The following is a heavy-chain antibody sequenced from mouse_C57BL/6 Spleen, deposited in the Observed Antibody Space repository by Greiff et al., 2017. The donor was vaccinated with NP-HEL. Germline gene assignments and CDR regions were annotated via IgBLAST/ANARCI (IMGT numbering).Heavy chain of an antibody. V-gene: IGHV5-17*01. D-gene: IGHD1-1*01. Sequence: EVQRVESGGGLVKPGGSLKLSCAASGFTFSDYGMPWVRQAPEKGLEWVAYISSGSSTIYYADTVKGRFTISRDNAKNTLFLQMTSLRAEDTAMYYCARGGSNYAMDYWGQGTSVTVSS. J-gene: IGHJ4*01. CDR3: ARGGSNYAMDY. CDR1: GFTFSDYG. CDR2: ISSGSSTI.